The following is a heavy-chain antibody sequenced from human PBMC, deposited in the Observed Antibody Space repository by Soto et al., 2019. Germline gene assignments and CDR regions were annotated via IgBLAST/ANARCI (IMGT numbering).Heavy chain of an antibody. V-gene: IGHV4-34*01. CDR1: GGSFSGYY. Sequence: SETLSLTXAVYGGSFSGYYWSWIRQPPGKELEWIGEINHSGSTNYNPSLKSRVTISVDTSKNQFSLKLSSVTAADTAVYYCARRGIWFGELLSFYYYYGMDVWGQGTTVTVSS. CDR3: ARRGIWFGELLSFYYYYGMDV. D-gene: IGHD3-10*01. CDR2: INHSGST. J-gene: IGHJ6*02.